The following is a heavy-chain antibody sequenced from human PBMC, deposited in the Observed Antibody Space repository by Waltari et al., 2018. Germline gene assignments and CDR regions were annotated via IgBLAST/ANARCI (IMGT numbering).Heavy chain of an antibody. CDR2: IYSGGTT. J-gene: IGHJ4*02. D-gene: IGHD2-21*02. V-gene: IGHV3-53*01. CDR3: ARNQVETALGY. CDR1: GVTVSNNY. Sequence: EVQLVESGGGLIQPGGSLRLSCVASGVTVSNNYMTWLRQAPGKGLELVSRIYSGGTTYYADSVRGRLPISRDGSKNTVYLQMNSLRAEDTAVYFCARNQVETALGYWGQGTLVTVSS.